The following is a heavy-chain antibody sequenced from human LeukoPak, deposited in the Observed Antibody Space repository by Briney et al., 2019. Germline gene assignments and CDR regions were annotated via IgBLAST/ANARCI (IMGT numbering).Heavy chain of an antibody. Sequence: GGSLRLSCAASGFTFRNYEMNWVRQAPEKGLEWVSYISSSGSTVYYADSVKGRFTISRDNAKNSLYLQMNSLRAEDTALYYCARAPAALNYYYYYMDVWGKGTTVTVSS. CDR1: GFTFRNYE. CDR3: ARAPAALNYYYYYMDV. D-gene: IGHD2-2*01. V-gene: IGHV3-48*03. J-gene: IGHJ6*03. CDR2: ISSSGSTV.